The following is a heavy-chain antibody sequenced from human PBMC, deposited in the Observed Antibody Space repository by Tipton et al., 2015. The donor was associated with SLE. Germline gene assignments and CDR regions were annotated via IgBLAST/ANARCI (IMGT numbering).Heavy chain of an antibody. CDR2: ISYDGSNK. V-gene: IGHV3-30*04. Sequence: SLRLSCAASGFTFSSYAMHWVRQAPGKGLEWVAVISYDGSNKYYADSVKGRFTISRDNSKNTLYHQMNSLRAEDTAVYYCAREDPVWDAFDIWGQGTRVTVSS. CDR1: GFTFSSYA. CDR3: AREDPVWDAFDI. D-gene: IGHD3-16*01. J-gene: IGHJ3*02.